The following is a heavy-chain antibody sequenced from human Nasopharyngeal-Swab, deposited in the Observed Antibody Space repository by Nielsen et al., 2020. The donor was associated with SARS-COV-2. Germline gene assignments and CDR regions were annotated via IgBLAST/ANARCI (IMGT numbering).Heavy chain of an antibody. CDR1: GFTFSSYA. J-gene: IGHJ3*02. CDR2: ISGSGGST. D-gene: IGHD6-19*01. CDR3: ARDRRPSSGWYSSAFDI. Sequence: GGSLRLSCAASGFTFSSYAMSWVRQAPGKGLEWVSAISGSGGSTYYADSVKGRFTISRDNAKNSLYLQMNSLRAEDTAVYYCARDRRPSSGWYSSAFDIWGQGTMVTVSS. V-gene: IGHV3-23*01.